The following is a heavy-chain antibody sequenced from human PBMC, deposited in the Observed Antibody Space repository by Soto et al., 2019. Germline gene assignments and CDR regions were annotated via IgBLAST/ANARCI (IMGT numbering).Heavy chain of an antibody. D-gene: IGHD6-19*01. CDR2: IFYSGST. CDR3: ARVGSSGWSPDY. J-gene: IGHJ4*02. V-gene: IGHV4-59*11. Sequence: SETLSLTCTVSGGSISGHYWIWIRQSPGKRLEWIGYIFYSGSTNYNPSLKSRVTLSVDTSKNQFSLRLSSVTAADTAVYYCARVGSSGWSPDYWGQGTLVTVSS. CDR1: GGSISGHY.